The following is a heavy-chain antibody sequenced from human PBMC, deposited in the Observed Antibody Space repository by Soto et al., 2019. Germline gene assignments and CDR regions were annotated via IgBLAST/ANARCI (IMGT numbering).Heavy chain of an antibody. CDR1: GFTFSSYE. V-gene: IGHV3-48*03. Sequence: EVQLVESGGGLVQPGGSLRLSCAASGFTFSSYEMNWVRQAPGKGLEWVSYISSSGSTIYYADSVKGRFTISRDNAKNSLYLQMKSLGAEETAVYYCARDPPIHYWYFDLWGRGTLVTVSS. CDR2: ISSSGSTI. D-gene: IGHD3-3*01. CDR3: ARDPPIHYWYFDL. J-gene: IGHJ2*01.